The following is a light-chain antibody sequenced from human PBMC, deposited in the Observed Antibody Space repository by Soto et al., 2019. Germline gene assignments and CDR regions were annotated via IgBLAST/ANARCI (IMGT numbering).Light chain of an antibody. CDR3: QTWGTGIHYV. J-gene: IGLJ1*01. CDR2: LNSDGSH. CDR1: SGHSSYA. V-gene: IGLV4-69*01. Sequence: QLVLTQSPSASASLGASVKLTCTLRSGHSSYAIAWHQQQPEKGPRYLMKLNSDGSHSKGDGIPDRFSGSSSGAARYLTIARLQSEDEAEYYCQTWGTGIHYVFGTGTKLTVL.